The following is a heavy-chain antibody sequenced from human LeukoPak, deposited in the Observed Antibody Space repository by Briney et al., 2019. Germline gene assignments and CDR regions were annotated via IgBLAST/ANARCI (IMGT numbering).Heavy chain of an antibody. V-gene: IGHV1-69*04. Sequence: ASVKVSCKASGGTFSSYAISWVRQAPGQGLEWMGRIIPILGIANYAQKFQGRVTITADKSTSTAYMELSSLRSEDTAVYYCAYDFWSGYYRDGYYYGMDVWGQGTTVTVSS. J-gene: IGHJ6*02. CDR2: IIPILGIA. CDR1: GGTFSSYA. CDR3: AYDFWSGYYRDGYYYGMDV. D-gene: IGHD3-3*01.